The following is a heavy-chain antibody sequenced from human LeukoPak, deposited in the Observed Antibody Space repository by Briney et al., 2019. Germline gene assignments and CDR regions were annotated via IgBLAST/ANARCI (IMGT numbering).Heavy chain of an antibody. CDR1: GGSVSSGSYY. J-gene: IGHJ4*02. CDR3: ARVRDGDYLDY. V-gene: IGHV4-61*01. Sequence: SETLSLTCTVSGGSVSSGSYYWSWIRQPPGKDLEWIGYIYYSGSTNYNPSLKSRVTISVDTSKNQFSLKLSSVTAADTAVYYCARVRDGDYLDYWGQGTLVTVSS. CDR2: IYYSGST. D-gene: IGHD5-24*01.